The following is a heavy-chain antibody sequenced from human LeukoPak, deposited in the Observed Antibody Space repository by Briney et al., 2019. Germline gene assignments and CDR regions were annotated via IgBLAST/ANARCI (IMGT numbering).Heavy chain of an antibody. Sequence: SETLSLTCTVSGGSISSYYGSWIRQPPGKGLEWIGYIYTSGSTNYNPSLKSRVTISVDTSKNQFSLKLSSVTAADTAVYYCARHFNDFWSGYPMDVWGKGTTVTVSS. V-gene: IGHV4-4*09. D-gene: IGHD3-3*01. CDR3: ARHFNDFWSGYPMDV. CDR1: GGSISSYY. CDR2: IYTSGST. J-gene: IGHJ6*03.